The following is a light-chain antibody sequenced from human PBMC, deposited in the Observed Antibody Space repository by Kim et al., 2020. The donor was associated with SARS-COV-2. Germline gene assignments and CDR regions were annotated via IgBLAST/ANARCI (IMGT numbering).Light chain of an antibody. CDR2: AAS. J-gene: IGKJ4*01. CDR1: QGIRNG. V-gene: IGKV1-6*01. CDR3: LQDYNYPLT. Sequence: AIQMTQSPSSLSASVGDRVTITCRASQGIRNGLGWYQQKPGKAPKLLIYAASRLRSGVPSRFSGSGSGTDFTLTISSLQPEDFATYYCLQDYNYPLTFGGGTKVDIK.